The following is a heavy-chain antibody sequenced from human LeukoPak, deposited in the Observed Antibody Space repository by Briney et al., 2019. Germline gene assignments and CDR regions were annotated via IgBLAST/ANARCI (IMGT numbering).Heavy chain of an antibody. J-gene: IGHJ3*02. D-gene: IGHD6-19*01. CDR3: AREANSGYSSGDDAFDI. CDR2: INGEGRST. Sequence: SLRPSCATAAFTFSTYWTHRARPATGKGLVWVSRINGEGRSTSHADSVKGRFTISRDNAKNTLYLQMNSLRAEDTAVYYCAREANSGYSSGDDAFDIWGQGTMVTVSS. V-gene: IGHV3-74*01. CDR1: AFTFSTYW.